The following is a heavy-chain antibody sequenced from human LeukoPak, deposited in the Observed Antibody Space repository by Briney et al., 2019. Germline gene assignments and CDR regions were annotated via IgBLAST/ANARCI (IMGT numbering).Heavy chain of an antibody. CDR3: ARFAYGSVDY. CDR1: GGSISSYY. D-gene: IGHD3-10*01. V-gene: IGHV4-59*01. J-gene: IGHJ4*02. Sequence: PSETLSLTCTVSGGSISSYYWSWIRQPPGKGLEWIGYIYYSGSTNYNPSLKSRVTISVDTSKNQSSLKLSSVTAADTAVYYCARFAYGSVDYWGQGTLVTVSS. CDR2: IYYSGST.